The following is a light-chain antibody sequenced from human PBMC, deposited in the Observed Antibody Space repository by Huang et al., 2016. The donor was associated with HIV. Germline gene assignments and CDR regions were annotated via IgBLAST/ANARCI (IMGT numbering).Light chain of an antibody. CDR2: AAS. V-gene: IGKV1-39*01. Sequence: DIQMTQSPFSLSPSVGDRVTITCRASQSISSYLNWYQQKPGKAPKILIYAASTLQSGIPSRFSGSGAGTDFTLTITSLQPEDFATYYCQQTYIIPITFGQGTKLEIK. CDR1: QSISSY. J-gene: IGKJ2*01. CDR3: QQTYIIPIT.